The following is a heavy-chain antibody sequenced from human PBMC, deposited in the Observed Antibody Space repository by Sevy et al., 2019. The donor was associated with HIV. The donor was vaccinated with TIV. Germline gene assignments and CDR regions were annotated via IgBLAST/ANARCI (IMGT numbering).Heavy chain of an antibody. CDR3: ARGIMVQGVIIYGDY. CDR1: GFTFSSYA. Sequence: GGSLRLSCAASGFTFSSYAMHWVRQAPGKGLEWVAFISYDGSNKYYADSVKGRFTISRDNSKNTLYLQMNSLRAKDTDVCYCARGIMVQGVIIYGDYWGQGTLVTVSS. D-gene: IGHD3-10*01. V-gene: IGHV3-30-3*01. CDR2: ISYDGSNK. J-gene: IGHJ4*02.